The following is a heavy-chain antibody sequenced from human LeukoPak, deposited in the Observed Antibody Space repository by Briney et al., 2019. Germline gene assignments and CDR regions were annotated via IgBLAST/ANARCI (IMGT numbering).Heavy chain of an antibody. CDR3: ARYYDSSGYPFDY. V-gene: IGHV1-2*02. D-gene: IGHD3-22*01. CDR1: GYTFTGYY. Sequence: ASVKVSCKASGYTFTGYYMHWARQAPGQGLEWMGWINPNSGGTNYAQKFQGRVTMTRDTSISTAYMELSRLRSDDTAVYYCARYYDSSGYPFDYWGQGTLVTVSS. J-gene: IGHJ4*02. CDR2: INPNSGGT.